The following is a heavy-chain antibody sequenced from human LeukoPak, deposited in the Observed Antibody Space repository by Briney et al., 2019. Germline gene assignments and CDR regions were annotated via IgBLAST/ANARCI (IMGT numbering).Heavy chain of an antibody. J-gene: IGHJ4*02. Sequence: GASVKVSCKASGYTFTGYYIHWVRQAPRQGLDWMGWMNPNSGDTKYAQKFQGRITMTRDTSISTGYMELKWLRSDDTAVYYCARDARHCTSSSCYSFYLDSWGQGTLVTVSS. CDR2: MNPNSGDT. CDR3: ARDARHCTSSSCYSFYLDS. V-gene: IGHV1-2*02. CDR1: GYTFTGYY. D-gene: IGHD2/OR15-2a*01.